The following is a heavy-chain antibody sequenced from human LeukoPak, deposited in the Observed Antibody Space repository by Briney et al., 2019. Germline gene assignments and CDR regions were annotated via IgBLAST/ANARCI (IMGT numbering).Heavy chain of an antibody. V-gene: IGHV1-69*13. D-gene: IGHD3-10*01. J-gene: IGHJ4*02. CDR1: GGTFSSYA. CDR2: IIPIFGTA. CDR3: ARASTMVRGVVEYYFDY. Sequence: SVKVSCKASGGTFSSYAISWVRQAPGQGLEWMGGIIPIFGTANYAQKFQGRVTITADESTSTAYMELSSLRSEDMAVYYCARASTMVRGVVEYYFDYWGQGTLVTVSS.